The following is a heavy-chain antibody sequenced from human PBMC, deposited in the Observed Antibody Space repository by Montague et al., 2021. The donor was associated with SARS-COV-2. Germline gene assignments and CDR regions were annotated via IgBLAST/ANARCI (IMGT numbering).Heavy chain of an antibody. J-gene: IGHJ4*02. CDR2: IYYSGST. CDR3: ARGMGGSYLYYFDY. Sequence: SETLSLTCTVSGGSISSYYWSWIRQPPGKGLEWIGYIYYSGSTNCNPSLKSRVTILVDMSKNQFSLKLSSVTAADTAVYYCARGMGGSYLYYFDYWGQGTLVTVSS. V-gene: IGHV4-59*01. D-gene: IGHD1-26*01. CDR1: GGSISSYY.